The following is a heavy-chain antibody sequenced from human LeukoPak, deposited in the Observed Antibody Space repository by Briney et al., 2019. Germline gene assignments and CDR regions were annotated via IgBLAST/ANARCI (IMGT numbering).Heavy chain of an antibody. CDR1: GFTLHCYV. V-gene: IGHV3-30*18. CDR2: IADYGSKK. Sequence: PGRPLRLSCAVSGFTLHCYVMQWVGPAPGQGRAGVAVIADYGSKKNYAATVKGRFTIPRDKSKNTLYLQRNSLRAEDTAGYYCAKHSPRTKRRNYGMDIWGQGTTVTVSS. CDR3: AKHSPRTKRRNYGMDI. D-gene: IGHD1-14*01. J-gene: IGHJ6*02.